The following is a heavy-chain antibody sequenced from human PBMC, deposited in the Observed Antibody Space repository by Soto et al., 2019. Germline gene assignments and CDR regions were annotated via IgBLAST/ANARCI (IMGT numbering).Heavy chain of an antibody. CDR1: GGSISSGDYY. CDR3: ARSKGYSYGFDY. D-gene: IGHD5-18*01. Sequence: SETLSLTCTVSGGSISSGDYYWSWIRQPPGKGLEWIGYIYHSGNTYYNPSLKSRVTISVDRSKNQFSLKLSSVTAADTAVYYCARSKGYSYGFDYWRQGPLVTVSS. V-gene: IGHV4-30-2*01. CDR2: IYHSGNT. J-gene: IGHJ4*02.